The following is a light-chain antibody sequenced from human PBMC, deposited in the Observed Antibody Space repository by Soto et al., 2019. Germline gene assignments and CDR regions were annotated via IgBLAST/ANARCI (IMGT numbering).Light chain of an antibody. CDR2: DAS. CDR1: QTIDTF. V-gene: IGKV1-5*01. J-gene: IGKJ1*01. CDR3: QHYISYPWT. Sequence: DIQMTQSPSTLSASVGDRVIITCRASQTIDTFLALYQQKPGIAPRLLIYDASTLESGVPSRFSGGGSGTEFTLTITSLQPDDFATYFCQHYISYPWTFGQGTKVDIK.